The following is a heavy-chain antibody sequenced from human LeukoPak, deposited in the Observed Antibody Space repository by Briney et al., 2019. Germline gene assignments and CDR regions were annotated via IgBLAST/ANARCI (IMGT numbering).Heavy chain of an antibody. Sequence: GGSLRLSCAASGFTFSNYWMNWVRQAPGKGLEWVANIKQDGSEKYYVDSVKGRFTISRDNAKNSLYLQMNSLRAEDTAVYYCARDFGRNGDFHAFDIWGQGTMVTVSS. J-gene: IGHJ3*02. CDR1: GFTFSNYW. D-gene: IGHD4-17*01. V-gene: IGHV3-7*01. CDR3: ARDFGRNGDFHAFDI. CDR2: IKQDGSEK.